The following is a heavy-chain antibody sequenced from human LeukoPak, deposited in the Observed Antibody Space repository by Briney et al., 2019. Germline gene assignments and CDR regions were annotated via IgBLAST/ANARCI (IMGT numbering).Heavy chain of an antibody. CDR3: ARGVISSNQDGVSDY. CDR2: INHSGST. Sequence: KPSETLSLTCAVYGGSFSGYYWSWIRQPPGKGLEWIGEINHSGSTNYNPSLKSRVTISVDTSKNQFSLKLSSVTAADTAVYHCARGVISSNQDGVSDYWGQGTLVTVSS. J-gene: IGHJ4*02. CDR1: GGSFSGYY. D-gene: IGHD6-13*01. V-gene: IGHV4-34*01.